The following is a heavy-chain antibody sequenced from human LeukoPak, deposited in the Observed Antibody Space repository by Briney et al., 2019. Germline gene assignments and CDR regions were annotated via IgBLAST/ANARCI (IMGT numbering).Heavy chain of an antibody. V-gene: IGHV1-69*13. CDR1: GGTFSSYA. D-gene: IGHD6-13*01. CDR2: IIPIFGTA. CDR3: ARERSGSSSVWFDP. J-gene: IGHJ5*02. Sequence: GASVKVSCKASGGTFSSYAISWVRQAPGQGLEWMGGIIPIFGTANYAQKFQGRVTITADESTSTAYMELSSLRSEDTAVYYCARERSGSSSVWFDPWGQGTLVTVSS.